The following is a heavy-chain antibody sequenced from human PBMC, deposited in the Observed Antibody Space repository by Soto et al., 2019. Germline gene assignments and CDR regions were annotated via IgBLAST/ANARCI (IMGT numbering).Heavy chain of an antibody. CDR3: ARGTGLSYTYGIDD. J-gene: IGHJ1*01. V-gene: IGHV4-31*03. Sequence: SETLSLTCTVSGASVDSAGYFWTWIRQRPGKGLEWIGHINYSGSTDHTPSLRSRLMVSIDTSKNQFSLKLNSVTAADAAIYYCARGTGLSYTYGIDDWGQGTLVTVSS. CDR1: GASVDSAGYF. CDR2: INYSGST. D-gene: IGHD5-18*01.